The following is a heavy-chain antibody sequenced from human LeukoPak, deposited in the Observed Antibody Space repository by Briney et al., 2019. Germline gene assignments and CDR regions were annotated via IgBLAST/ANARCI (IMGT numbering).Heavy chain of an antibody. CDR2: ISYDGSNK. CDR3: AKDRVGATLDY. Sequence: GGSLRLSCAASGFTFSSYGMHWVRQAPGKGLEWVAVISYDGSNKYYADSVKGRFTISRDNSKNTLYLQMNSVRAEDTAVYYCAKDRVGATLDYWGQGTLVTVSS. D-gene: IGHD1-26*01. CDR1: GFTFSSYG. V-gene: IGHV3-30*18. J-gene: IGHJ4*02.